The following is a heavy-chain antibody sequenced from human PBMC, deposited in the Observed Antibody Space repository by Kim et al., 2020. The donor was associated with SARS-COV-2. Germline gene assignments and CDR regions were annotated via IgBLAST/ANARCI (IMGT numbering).Heavy chain of an antibody. Sequence: SQTLSLTCANSGDSVSSNSAACNWIRQSPSRGLGWLGSTYYTSKWYNDYAVSVKSRIIINTDTSKNQFYLQLNSVTPDDTAVYYCARGCLRFGFDYWGQGTLVTVS. CDR1: GDSVSSNSAA. CDR2: TYYTSKWYN. J-gene: IGHJ4*02. V-gene: IGHV6-1*01. D-gene: IGHD3-3*01. CDR3: ARGCLRFGFDY.